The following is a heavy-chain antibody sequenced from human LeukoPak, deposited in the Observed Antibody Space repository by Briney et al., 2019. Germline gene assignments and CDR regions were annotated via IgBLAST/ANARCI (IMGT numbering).Heavy chain of an antibody. D-gene: IGHD1-26*01. CDR3: ARAQYSGSCFDY. CDR1: GGSITSDY. Sequence: SETLSLTCTVYGGSITSDYWSWSRQPPGKGLDWIGYIYYSGGTNYNPSLKSRVTISVDTSKKQFSLKLSSVTAADTAVYYCARAQYSGSCFDYWGQGTLVTVSS. J-gene: IGHJ4*02. V-gene: IGHV4-59*01. CDR2: IYYSGGT.